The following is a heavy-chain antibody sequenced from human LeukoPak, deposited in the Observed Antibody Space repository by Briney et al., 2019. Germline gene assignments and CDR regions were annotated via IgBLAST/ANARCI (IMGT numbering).Heavy chain of an antibody. Sequence: GGSLRLSCAASGFTFTDYYMSWIRQAPGKGLEWISYISDSGGTKHYADSVKGRLTISRDNAKNSLYLQTNSLRAEDTAVYYCARGAGPLFDPWGQGTLVTVSS. V-gene: IGHV3-11*01. J-gene: IGHJ5*02. CDR3: ARGAGPLFDP. CDR1: GFTFTDYY. CDR2: ISDSGGTK.